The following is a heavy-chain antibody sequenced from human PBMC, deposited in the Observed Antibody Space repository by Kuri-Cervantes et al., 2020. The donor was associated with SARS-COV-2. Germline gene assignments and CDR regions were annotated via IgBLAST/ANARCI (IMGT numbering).Heavy chain of an antibody. D-gene: IGHD3-10*01. J-gene: IGHJ4*02. CDR3: ARTSYGLALY. Sequence: SETLSLTCTVSGGSISSYYWSWIRQPPGKVLEWIGSIYHSGSTYYNPSLKSRVTISVDRSKNQFSLKLSSVTAADTAVYFCARTSYGLALYWGQGTLVTVSS. CDR1: GGSISSYY. V-gene: IGHV4-59*08. CDR2: IYHSGST.